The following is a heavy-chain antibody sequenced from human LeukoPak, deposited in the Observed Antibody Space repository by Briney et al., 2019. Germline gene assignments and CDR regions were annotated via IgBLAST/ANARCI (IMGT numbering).Heavy chain of an antibody. J-gene: IGHJ6*02. V-gene: IGHV3-33*01. CDR1: GFTFSSYG. D-gene: IGHD3-22*01. Sequence: PGRSLRLSCAASGFTFSSYGMHWVRQAPGKGLEWVAVIWYDGSNKYYADSVKGRFTISRDNSKNTLYLQMNSLRAEDTAVYYCARVGDSSGYYYSDYYYYGMDVWGQGTTVTVSS. CDR3: ARVGDSSGYYYSDYYYYGMDV. CDR2: IWYDGSNK.